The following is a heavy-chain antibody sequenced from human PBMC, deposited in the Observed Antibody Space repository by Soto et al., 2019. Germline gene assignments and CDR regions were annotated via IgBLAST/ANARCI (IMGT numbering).Heavy chain of an antibody. CDR1: GFTFSSYA. V-gene: IGHV3-23*01. D-gene: IGHD4-17*01. CDR3: ENGRPPTLRPEDYGGGKGWFDP. Sequence: EVQLLESGGGLVQPGGSLRLSCAASGFTFSSYAMSWVRQAPGKGLEWFSAISGSGGSTYYEDSVKGRFTISRYNSKNTLYLQMNSLRAEDTAVYYCENGRPPTLRPEDYGGGKGWFDPWGQGTLVTVSS. J-gene: IGHJ5*02. CDR2: ISGSGGST.